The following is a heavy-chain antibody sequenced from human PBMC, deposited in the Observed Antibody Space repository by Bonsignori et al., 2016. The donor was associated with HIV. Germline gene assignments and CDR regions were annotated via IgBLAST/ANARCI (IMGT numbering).Heavy chain of an antibody. D-gene: IGHD2-8*01. V-gene: IGHV1-8*01. CDR3: ARAPGYCTNGVCYIIDY. J-gene: IGHJ4*02. Sequence: WVRQAPGQGLEWMGWMNPNSGNTGYAQKFQGRATMTRNTSISTAYMELSSLRSEDTAVYYCARAPGYCTNGVCYIIDYWGQGTLVTVSS. CDR2: MNPNSGNT.